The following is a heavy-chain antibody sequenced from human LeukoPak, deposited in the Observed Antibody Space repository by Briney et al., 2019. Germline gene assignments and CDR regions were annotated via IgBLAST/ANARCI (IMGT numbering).Heavy chain of an antibody. D-gene: IGHD3-10*01. Sequence: GGSLRLSCSASGFTFSSYAMHWVRQAPGKGLEYVSTISSNGGSTYYADSVKGRFTISRDNSKNTVYLQMSSLRAEDTAVYYCVKDRYYGSGNYHIDYWGQGTLVTVSS. CDR3: VKDRYYGSGNYHIDY. CDR2: ISSNGGST. CDR1: GFTFSSYA. J-gene: IGHJ4*02. V-gene: IGHV3-64D*09.